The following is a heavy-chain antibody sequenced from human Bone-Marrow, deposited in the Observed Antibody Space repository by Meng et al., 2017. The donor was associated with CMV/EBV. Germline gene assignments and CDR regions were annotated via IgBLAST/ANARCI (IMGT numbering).Heavy chain of an antibody. CDR2: IYYSGST. J-gene: IGHJ5*02. CDR3: ARAPRGSGYYPNWVDP. Sequence: GSLRLSCTVSGGSISSSSYYWGWIRQPPGKGLEWIGSIYYSGSTYYNPSLKSRVTISVDTSKNQFSLKLSSVTAADTAVYYCARAPRGSGYYPNWVDPWGQGTLVTVS. V-gene: IGHV4-39*07. D-gene: IGHD3-3*01. CDR1: GGSISSSSYY.